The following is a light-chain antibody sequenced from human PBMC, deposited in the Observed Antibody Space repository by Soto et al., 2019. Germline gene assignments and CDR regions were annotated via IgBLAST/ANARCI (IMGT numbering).Light chain of an antibody. Sequence: EIVLTQSPGTLSLSPGERATLSCRASQSVSSSYLAWYQHKPGQAPRLLIYGAASRATGIPDRFSGSGSGTDFALTISRLEPEDFAVYYCQQYGSSPPRTFGQGTKVEIK. J-gene: IGKJ1*01. V-gene: IGKV3-20*01. CDR1: QSVSSSY. CDR2: GAA. CDR3: QQYGSSPPRT.